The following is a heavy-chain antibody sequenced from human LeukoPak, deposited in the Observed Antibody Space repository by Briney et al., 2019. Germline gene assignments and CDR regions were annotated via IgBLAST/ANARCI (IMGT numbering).Heavy chain of an antibody. CDR2: INHSGST. CDR1: GGSFSGYY. Sequence: RTSETLSLTCAVYGGSFSGYYWSWIRQPPGKGLEWIGEINHSGSTNYNPSLKSRVTISVDTSKNQFSLKLSSVTAADTAVYYCARGLRGYSYGHADRNFDYWGQGTLVTVSS. CDR3: ARGLRGYSYGHADRNFDY. V-gene: IGHV4-34*01. J-gene: IGHJ4*02. D-gene: IGHD5-18*01.